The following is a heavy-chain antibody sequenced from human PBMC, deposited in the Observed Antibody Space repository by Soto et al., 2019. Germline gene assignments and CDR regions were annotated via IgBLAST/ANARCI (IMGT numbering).Heavy chain of an antibody. CDR2: INHSGST. J-gene: IGHJ4*02. Sequence: LSLTCAVYGGSFSGYYWSWIRQPPGKGLEWIGEINHSGSTNYNPSLKSRVTISVDTSKNQFSLKLSSVTAADTAVYYCARGPFFDIVVVVAATSYFDYWGQGTLVTVSS. CDR3: ARGPFFDIVVVVAATSYFDY. CDR1: GGSFSGYY. D-gene: IGHD2-15*01. V-gene: IGHV4-34*01.